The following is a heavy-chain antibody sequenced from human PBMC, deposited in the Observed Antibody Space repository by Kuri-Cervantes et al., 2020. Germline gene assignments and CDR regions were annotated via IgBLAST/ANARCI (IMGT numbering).Heavy chain of an antibody. CDR1: GFTVSSNY. J-gene: IGHJ4*02. V-gene: IGHV3-53*01. CDR3: ARGRQDYDILTGYYSAIYFDY. Sequence: GGSLRLSCAASGFTVSSNYMSWVRQAPGKGLEWVSVIYSGGSTYYADSVKGRFTISRDNSKNTLYLQMNSLRAEDTAVYYCARGRQDYDILTGYYSAIYFDYWGQGTLVTVSS. D-gene: IGHD3-9*01. CDR2: IYSGGST.